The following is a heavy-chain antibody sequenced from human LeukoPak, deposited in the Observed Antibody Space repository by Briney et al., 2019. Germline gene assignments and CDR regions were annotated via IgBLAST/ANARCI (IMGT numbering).Heavy chain of an antibody. D-gene: IGHD1-26*01. V-gene: IGHV3-30-3*01. CDR3: ARVEWELGVDH. Sequence: GRSLRLSCAASGFTFSSHAMHWVRQAPGKGLEWVAVISYDGSNKYYADSVKGRFTISRDNSKNTLYLQMNSLRAEDTAVYYCARVEWELGVDHWGQGTLVTVSS. J-gene: IGHJ5*02. CDR2: ISYDGSNK. CDR1: GFTFSSHA.